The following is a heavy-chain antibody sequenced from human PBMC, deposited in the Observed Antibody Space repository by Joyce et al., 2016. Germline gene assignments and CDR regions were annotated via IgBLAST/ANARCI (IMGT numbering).Heavy chain of an antibody. CDR1: GVTFSTYS. J-gene: IGHJ4*02. V-gene: IGHV3-48*02. Sequence: EVQLVESGGGLVQPGGSLRLSCAASGVTFSTYSMNWVRQAPGKGLELVSYSRSTSSIINYADALKGRFTISRDNAKNSLYLQMNSLRDEDTAVYYCARDRFYAFDYLGQGTLVTVSS. D-gene: IGHD2/OR15-2a*01. CDR3: ARDRFYAFDY. CDR2: SRSTSSII.